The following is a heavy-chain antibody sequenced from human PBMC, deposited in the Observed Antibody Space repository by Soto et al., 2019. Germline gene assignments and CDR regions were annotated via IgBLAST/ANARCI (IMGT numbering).Heavy chain of an antibody. V-gene: IGHV4-39*01. CDR2: IYYSGST. CDR1: GGSISSSGYY. CDR3: ARLGCSSTSCFFPDWFDP. D-gene: IGHD2-2*01. J-gene: IGHJ5*01. Sequence: QLQLQESGPGLVKPSETLSLTCTVSGGSISSSGYYWGLIRQPPGKGMEWIGSIYYSGSTYYNPSLKSRLTISVDTSKNQFSLKLSSVTAADTALYYCARLGCSSTSCFFPDWFDPWGQGTLVTVSS.